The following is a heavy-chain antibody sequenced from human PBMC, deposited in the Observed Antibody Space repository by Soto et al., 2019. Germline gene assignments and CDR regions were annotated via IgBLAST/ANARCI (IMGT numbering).Heavy chain of an antibody. D-gene: IGHD5-12*01. CDR2: ISSSSSYI. V-gene: IGHV3-21*01. J-gene: IGHJ4*02. Sequence: EVQLVESGGGLVKPGGSLRLSCAASGFTFSSYSMNWVRQAPGKGLEWVSSISSSSSYIYYADSVKGRFTSSRDNAKNSLYLQMNSLRAEDTAVYYCAREVSKYSGYDFEYWGQGTLVTVSS. CDR3: AREVSKYSGYDFEY. CDR1: GFTFSSYS.